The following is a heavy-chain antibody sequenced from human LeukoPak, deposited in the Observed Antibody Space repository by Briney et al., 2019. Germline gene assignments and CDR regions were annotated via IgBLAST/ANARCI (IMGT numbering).Heavy chain of an antibody. D-gene: IGHD2-2*01. V-gene: IGHV3-21*01. J-gene: IGHJ5*02. Sequence: XSMTWVRQAPGKGLEWVSSISSSSSYIYYADSVKGRFTISRDNAKNSLYLQMNSLRAEDTAVYYCARDHYRVVVVPVKWFDPWGQGTLVTVSS. CDR3: ARDHYRVVVVPVKWFDP. CDR2: ISSSSSYI. CDR1: XS.